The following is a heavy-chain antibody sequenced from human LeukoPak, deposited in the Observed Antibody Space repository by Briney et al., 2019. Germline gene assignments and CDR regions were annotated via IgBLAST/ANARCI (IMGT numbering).Heavy chain of an antibody. V-gene: IGHV1-69*04. CDR3: AIAAAGKDYYYGMDV. CDR1: AGTCSSYA. D-gene: IGHD6-13*01. Sequence: ASVKVSCKASAGTCSSYAISWVRQAPGQGLEWMGRIIPIFGIANYAQKFQGRVTITADKSTSTAYMELSSLRSEDTAVYYCAIAAAGKDYYYGMDVWGQGTTVTVSS. CDR2: IIPIFGIA. J-gene: IGHJ6*02.